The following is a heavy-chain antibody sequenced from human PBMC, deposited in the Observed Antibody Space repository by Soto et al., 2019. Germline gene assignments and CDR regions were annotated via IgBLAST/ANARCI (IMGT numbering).Heavy chain of an antibody. D-gene: IGHD3-3*01. CDR2: NSSSSSTI. Sequence: GGSLRLSCAASGFTFSSYSMNWVRQAPGKGQEWVSYNSSSSSTIYYADYVKGRFTISRDNAKNSLYLQMNSLRDEDTAVYYCARADYYDFWSGYYMGYYGMDVWGQGTTVTVSS. V-gene: IGHV3-48*02. CDR3: ARADYYDFWSGYYMGYYGMDV. J-gene: IGHJ6*02. CDR1: GFTFSSYS.